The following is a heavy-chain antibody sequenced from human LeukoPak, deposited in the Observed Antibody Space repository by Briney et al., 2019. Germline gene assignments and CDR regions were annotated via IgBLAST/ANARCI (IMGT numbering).Heavy chain of an antibody. CDR3: ARDDGYGDYGPFDY. CDR2: INPNSGGT. D-gene: IGHD4-17*01. Sequence: ASVKVSCKASGYTFTGYYMHWVRQAPGQGLEWMGWINPNSGGTNYAQKFQGRVTMTRDTSISTAYMNLSRLRSDDTAVYYCARDDGYGDYGPFDYWGQGSLVTVSS. J-gene: IGHJ4*02. V-gene: IGHV1-2*02. CDR1: GYTFTGYY.